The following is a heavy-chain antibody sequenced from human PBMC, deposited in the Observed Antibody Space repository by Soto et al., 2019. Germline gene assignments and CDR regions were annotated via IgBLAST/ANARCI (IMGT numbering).Heavy chain of an antibody. J-gene: IGHJ4*02. V-gene: IGHV3-53*04. D-gene: IGHD5-18*01. Sequence: EVQLVESGGGLVQPGGSLRLSCAASGFTVSSNYMSWVRQAPGKGLEWVSVIYSGGSTYYADSVKGRFTISRHNSKNKLYLQMNSLRAEDTAVYYCARVSGYSYGSPIDYWGQGTLVTVSS. CDR3: ARVSGYSYGSPIDY. CDR2: IYSGGST. CDR1: GFTVSSNY.